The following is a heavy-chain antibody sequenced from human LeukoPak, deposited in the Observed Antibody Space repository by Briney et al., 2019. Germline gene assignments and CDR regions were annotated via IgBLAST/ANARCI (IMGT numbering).Heavy chain of an antibody. J-gene: IGHJ4*02. V-gene: IGHV3-23*01. CDR3: AKDQDYYDSSGYSV. CDR2: ISGSGGST. D-gene: IGHD3-22*01. CDR1: GFTFSSYA. Sequence: GGSLRLSCAASGFTFSSYAMSWVRQAPGKGLEWVSAISGSGGSTYSADSVKGRFTISRDNSKNTLYLQMNSLRAEDTAVYYCAKDQDYYDSSGYSVWGQGTLVTVSS.